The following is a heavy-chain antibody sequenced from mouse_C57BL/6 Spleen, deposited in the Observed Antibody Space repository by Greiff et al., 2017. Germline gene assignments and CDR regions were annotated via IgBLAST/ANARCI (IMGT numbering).Heavy chain of an antibody. V-gene: IGHV1-52*01. CDR1: GYTFTSYW. Sequence: QVQLQQPGAELVRPGSSVKLSCKASGYTFTSYWMPWVKQRPIQGLEWIGNIDPSDSETHYNQKFKDKATLTVDKSSSTAYMQLSSLTSEDSAVYYCARRDGYYPFAYWGQGTLVTVSA. D-gene: IGHD2-3*01. CDR2: IDPSDSET. CDR3: ARRDGYYPFAY. J-gene: IGHJ3*01.